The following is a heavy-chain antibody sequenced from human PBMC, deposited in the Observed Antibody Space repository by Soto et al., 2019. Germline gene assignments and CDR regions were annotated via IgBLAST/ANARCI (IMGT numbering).Heavy chain of an antibody. CDR3: ARHNSGSYYKFY. V-gene: IGHV5-10-1*01. Sequence: GESLKISCKGSGYRFTSYWISWVRQMPGKGLEWMGRIDPSDSYTNYSPSFQGHVTISADKSISTAYLQWSSLKASDTAMYYCARHNSGSYYKFYWGQGTLVTVSS. CDR2: IDPSDSYT. CDR1: GYRFTSYW. D-gene: IGHD3-10*01. J-gene: IGHJ4*02.